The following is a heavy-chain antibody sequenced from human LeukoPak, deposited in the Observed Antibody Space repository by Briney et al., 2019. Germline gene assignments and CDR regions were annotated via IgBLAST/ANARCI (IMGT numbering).Heavy chain of an antibody. D-gene: IGHD5-12*01. V-gene: IGHV4-34*01. J-gene: IGHJ6*03. CDR3: ARRLRFYYYYMDV. Sequence: SETLSLTCAVYGASLSGYYWTWIRQPPGKGLEWIGEITHIGSTNYNPSLKSRVTISVDTSKKHFSLNLSSVTAADTAVYYCARRLRFYYYYMDVWGKGATVTISS. CDR1: GASLSGYY. CDR2: ITHIGST.